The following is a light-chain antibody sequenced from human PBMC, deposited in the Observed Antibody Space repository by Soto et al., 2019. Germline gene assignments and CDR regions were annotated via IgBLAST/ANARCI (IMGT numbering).Light chain of an antibody. CDR1: QYIGTW. J-gene: IGKJ1*01. CDR3: QQSYSSPRT. Sequence: DIQMTQSPSSVSASVGDTVTIACRASQYIGTWLAWYQQKPGKAPKLLIYAASSLQSGVPSRFSGSGYGTDFTLTITSLQSEDFAIYYCQQSYSSPRTFGQGTKVDIK. V-gene: IGKV1-12*01. CDR2: AAS.